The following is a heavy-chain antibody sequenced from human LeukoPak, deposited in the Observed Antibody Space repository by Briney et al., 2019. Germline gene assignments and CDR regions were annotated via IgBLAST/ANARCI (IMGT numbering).Heavy chain of an antibody. J-gene: IGHJ4*02. CDR1: GFTVSTNY. Sequence: PGGSLRLSCAASGFTVSTNYMTWVRQAPGKGLEWVSSISSSSSYIYYADSVKGRFTISRDNAKNSLYLQMNSLRAEDTAVYYCARENLGSRNWGQGTLVTVSS. V-gene: IGHV3-21*01. CDR2: ISSSSSYI. CDR3: ARENLGSRN.